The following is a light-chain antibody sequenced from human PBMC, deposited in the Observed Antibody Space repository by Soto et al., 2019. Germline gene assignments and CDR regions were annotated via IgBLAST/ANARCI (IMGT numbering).Light chain of an antibody. V-gene: IGLV1-44*01. J-gene: IGLJ3*02. CDR1: SSNIGDRD. Sequence: QSVLTQPPSASGTPGQRVSISCSGSSSNIGDRDVDWYQQVPGTAPQLLIYGLNQRPSGVPDRFSASKSGASASLAISGLQFEDEAVYYCSTWDDSLNGWVFGGGTKVTVL. CDR3: STWDDSLNGWV. CDR2: GLN.